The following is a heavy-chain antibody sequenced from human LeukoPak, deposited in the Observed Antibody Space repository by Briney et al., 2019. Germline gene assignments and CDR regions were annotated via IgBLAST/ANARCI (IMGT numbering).Heavy chain of an antibody. J-gene: IGHJ3*02. D-gene: IGHD2-15*01. CDR1: GFTFTSSA. CDR2: IVVGSGNT. Sequence: SVKVSCKASGFTFTSSAMQWVRQARGQRLEWIGWIVVGSGNTNYAQKLQGRVTMTTDTSTSTAYMELRSLRSDDTAVYYCARDYVGGGSYTSKPHAFDIWGQGTMVTVSS. V-gene: IGHV1-58*02. CDR3: ARDYVGGGSYTSKPHAFDI.